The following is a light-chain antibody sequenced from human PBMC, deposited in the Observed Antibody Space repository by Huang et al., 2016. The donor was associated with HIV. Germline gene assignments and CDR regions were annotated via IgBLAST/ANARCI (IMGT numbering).Light chain of an antibody. CDR1: QGISSY. CDR3: QQYYIYPHA. Sequence: AIRMTQSPSSLSASTGDRVTITCRAGQGISSYLAWYQQKPGKATKLLLSGSSTLQSGVPLRFSGSGFGTEFTLTIDGLQSEDLGTYHCQQYYIYPHAFGQGTKLEI. J-gene: IGKJ2*01. V-gene: IGKV1-8*01. CDR2: GSS.